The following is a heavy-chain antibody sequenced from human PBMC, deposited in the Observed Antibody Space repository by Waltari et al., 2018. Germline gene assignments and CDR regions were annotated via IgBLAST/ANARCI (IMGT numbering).Heavy chain of an antibody. J-gene: IGHJ4*02. D-gene: IGHD4-4*01. CDR3: VRGPSVDYSNPVPFDL. Sequence: EVRLVESGGGLVQPGETLTLSCAASGFDSSTHWMSWVRQFPGKGPMWVARINRGATIDYDDSVRGRFTIFRDSSTNTLSLQMRSLTVEDTALYYCVRGPSVDYSNPVPFDLWGQGTLVTVSS. V-gene: IGHV3-74*01. CDR2: INRGATI. CDR1: GFDSSTHW.